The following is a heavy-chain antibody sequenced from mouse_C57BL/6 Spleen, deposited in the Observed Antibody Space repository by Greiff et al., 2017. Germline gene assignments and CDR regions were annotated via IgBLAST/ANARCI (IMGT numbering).Heavy chain of an antibody. CDR3: AREWAYYSNSWFAY. Sequence: QVQLQQPGAELVRPGSSVKLSCKASGYTFTSYWMHWVKQRPIQGLEWIGNIDPSDSETHYNQKFKDKATLTVDKSSSTAYMQLSSLTSEDSAVYYCAREWAYYSNSWFAYWGQGTLVTVSA. V-gene: IGHV1-52*01. CDR1: GYTFTSYW. D-gene: IGHD2-5*01. CDR2: IDPSDSET. J-gene: IGHJ3*01.